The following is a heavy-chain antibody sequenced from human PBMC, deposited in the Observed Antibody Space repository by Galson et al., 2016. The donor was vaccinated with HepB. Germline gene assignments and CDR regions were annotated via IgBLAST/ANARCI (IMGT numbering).Heavy chain of an antibody. CDR1: GDSVNSRYYY. J-gene: IGHJ4*02. Sequence: SETLSLTCTVSGDSVNSRYYYWGWIRQPPGKGLECIGNIHYSGSTYYNPSLKSRVTISVDTSKNQLSLKLNSVSAADTAVYYCSTRSRGLRRSEDYFETWGQGILVTVSS. D-gene: IGHD1-14*01. CDR3: STRSRGLRRSEDYFET. CDR2: IHYSGST. V-gene: IGHV4-39*01.